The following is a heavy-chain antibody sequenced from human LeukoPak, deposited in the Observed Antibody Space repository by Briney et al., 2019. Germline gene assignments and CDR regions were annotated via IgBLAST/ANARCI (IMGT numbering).Heavy chain of an antibody. V-gene: IGHV4-39*01. CDR1: GGSISGSSYY. Sequence: SETLSLTCTVSGGSISGSSYYWGWIRQPPGKGLEWIGSIYYSGSTYYNPSLKSRVTISVDTSKNQFSLKLSSVTAADTAVYYCARLMTTVTLLFDYWGQGTLVTVSS. D-gene: IGHD4-11*01. J-gene: IGHJ4*02. CDR3: ARLMTTVTLLFDY. CDR2: IYYSGST.